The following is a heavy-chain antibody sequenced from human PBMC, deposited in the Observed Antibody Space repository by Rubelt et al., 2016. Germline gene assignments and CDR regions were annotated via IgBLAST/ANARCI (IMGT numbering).Heavy chain of an antibody. CDR2: IWYGGSNK. CDR1: GFTFSSYG. CDR3: ARDSRVVDSGWSHFDY. J-gene: IGHJ4*02. V-gene: IGHV3-33*08. D-gene: IGHD6-19*01. Sequence: VQLLESGGGLVQPGGSLRLSCAASGFTFSSYGMHWVRQAPGKGLEWVAVIWYGGSNKYYGDSVKGRFTISRDNSKNTLYLQMNSLRAEETAVYYCARDSRVVDSGWSHFDYWGQGTLVTVSS.